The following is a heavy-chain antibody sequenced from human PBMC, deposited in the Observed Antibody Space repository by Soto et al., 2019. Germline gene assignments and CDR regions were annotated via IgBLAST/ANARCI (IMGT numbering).Heavy chain of an antibody. D-gene: IGHD2-2*01. CDR1: GGTFSSYA. V-gene: IGHV1-69*06. J-gene: IGHJ4*02. Sequence: QVQLVQSGAEVKKPGSSVKVSCKASGGTFSSYAISWVRQAPGQGLEWMGGIIPIFGTANYAQKFQGRVTITADKSPSTAYMELSSLKSEDTAGYYWARVKASGRVPAAPNFDFWGQGTLVTVSS. CDR2: IIPIFGTA. CDR3: ARVKASGRVPAAPNFDF.